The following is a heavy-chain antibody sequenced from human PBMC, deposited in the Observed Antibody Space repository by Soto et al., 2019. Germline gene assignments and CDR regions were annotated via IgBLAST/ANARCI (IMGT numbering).Heavy chain of an antibody. Sequence: QVQLVESGGGVVQPGRSLRLSCAASGFTFSSYGMHWVRQAPGKGLEWVAVIWYDGSNKYYADSVKGRFTISRDNSKNTLYLQMNSLRAEDTAVYYCARAGVDTAMVLYYFDYWGQGTLVTVSS. CDR2: IWYDGSNK. J-gene: IGHJ4*02. CDR3: ARAGVDTAMVLYYFDY. CDR1: GFTFSSYG. D-gene: IGHD5-18*01. V-gene: IGHV3-33*01.